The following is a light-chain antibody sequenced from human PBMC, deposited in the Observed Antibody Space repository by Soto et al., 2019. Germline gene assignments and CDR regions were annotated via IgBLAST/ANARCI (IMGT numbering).Light chain of an antibody. J-gene: IGLJ2*01. CDR2: DVS. CDR3: SSYTSRATLV. CDR1: SSDVGGYSY. Sequence: QSALTQPASVSGSPGQSITISCTGTSSDVGGYSYVSWYQQHPGKAPTLMIYDVSNRPSGVSNRFSGSKSGNTASLTISGLHAEDEADYYCSSYTSRATLVFGGGTKLTVL. V-gene: IGLV2-14*01.